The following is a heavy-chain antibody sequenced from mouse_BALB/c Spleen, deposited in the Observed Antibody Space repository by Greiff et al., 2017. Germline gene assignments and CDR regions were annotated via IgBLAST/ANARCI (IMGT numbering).Heavy chain of an antibody. J-gene: IGHJ3*01. D-gene: IGHD2-4*01. V-gene: IGHV1-69*02. CDR3: TRSGSTMITLFAY. CDR2: IYPSDSYT. Sequence: QVHVKQPGAELVRPGASVKLSCKASGYTFTSYWINWVKQRPGQGLEWIGNIYPSDSYTNYNQKFKDKATLTVDKSSSTAYMQLSSPTSEDSAVYYCTRSGSTMITLFAYWGQGTLVTVSA. CDR1: GYTFTSYW.